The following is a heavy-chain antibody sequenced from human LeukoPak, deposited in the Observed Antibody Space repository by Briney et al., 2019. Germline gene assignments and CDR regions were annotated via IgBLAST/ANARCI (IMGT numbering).Heavy chain of an antibody. V-gene: IGHV1-3*01. CDR3: ARVNAPPWTIAVAGNYFDY. J-gene: IGHJ4*02. Sequence: GASVKVSCKASGYTFTSYAMHWVRQAPGQRLEWMGWINAGNGNTKYSQKFQGRVTITRDTSASTAYMELSSLRSEDTAVYYCARVNAPPWTIAVAGNYFDYWGQGTLVTVSS. D-gene: IGHD6-19*01. CDR2: INAGNGNT. CDR1: GYTFTSYA.